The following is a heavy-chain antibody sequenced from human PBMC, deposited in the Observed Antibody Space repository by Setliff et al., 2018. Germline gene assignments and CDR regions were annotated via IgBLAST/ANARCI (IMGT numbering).Heavy chain of an antibody. CDR1: GYTFAGYY. CDR3: ARGRIHDSSDYIGNWFDP. J-gene: IGHJ5*02. CDR2: INPNTGET. Sequence: ASVKVSCKASGYTFAGYYLHWVRQAPGQGLQWMGWINPNTGETDYAPRFQGRVIVTRDTSSSTAYMELRSLRPDDTAVYFCARGRIHDSSDYIGNWFDPWGQGTLVTVSS. D-gene: IGHD3-22*01. V-gene: IGHV1-2*02.